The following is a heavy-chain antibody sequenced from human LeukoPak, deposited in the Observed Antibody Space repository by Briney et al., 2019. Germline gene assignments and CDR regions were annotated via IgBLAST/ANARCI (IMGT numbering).Heavy chain of an antibody. CDR2: IYYSGST. J-gene: IGHJ4*02. V-gene: IGHV4-59*01. D-gene: IGHD3-10*01. Sequence: SETLSLTCTVSGGSISSYYWNWIRQPPGKGLEWIGYIYYSGSTNYNPSLKSRVTISVDTSKNQFSLKLSSVTAADTAVYYCACLKVRGVIRTFDYWGQGTLVTVSS. CDR3: ACLKVRGVIRTFDY. CDR1: GGSISSYY.